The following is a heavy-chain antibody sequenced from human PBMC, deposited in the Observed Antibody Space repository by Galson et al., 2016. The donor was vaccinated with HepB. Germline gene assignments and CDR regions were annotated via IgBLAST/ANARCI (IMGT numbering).Heavy chain of an antibody. V-gene: IGHV3-21*01. CDR1: GFNIRDYS. CDR3: ARGHCGSTNCHLYFDY. J-gene: IGHJ4*01. Sequence: SLRLSCAASGFNIRDYSMNWLRQASGKGLEWVSHIEGDANHIHYRHSLKGRFTISRDIAKNSLYLEMSGLGAEDTAVYYCARGHCGSTNCHLYFDYWGQGTLVTVSS. CDR2: IEGDANHI. D-gene: IGHD2-2*01.